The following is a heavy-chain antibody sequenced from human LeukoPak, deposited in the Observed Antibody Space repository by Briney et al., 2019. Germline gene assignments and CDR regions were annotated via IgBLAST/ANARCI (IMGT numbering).Heavy chain of an antibody. V-gene: IGHV4-39*01. D-gene: IGHD2-2*02. CDR3: ARLPIVVVPGDIRPRGYYYYYGMDV. Sequence: SETLSLTCTVSGGSISSSSYYWGWIRQPPGKGLEWIGSIYYSGSTYYNPSLKSRVTISVDTSENQFSLKLSSVTAADTAVYYCARLPIVVVPGDIRPRGYYYYYGMDVWGQGTTVTVSS. J-gene: IGHJ6*02. CDR2: IYYSGST. CDR1: GGSISSSSYY.